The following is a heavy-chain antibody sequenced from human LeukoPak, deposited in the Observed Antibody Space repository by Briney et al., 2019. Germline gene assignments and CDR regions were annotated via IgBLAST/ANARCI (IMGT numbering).Heavy chain of an antibody. CDR2: IYYRGST. J-gene: IGHJ4*02. CDR3: ARDRGDNLHYSSSWAFSV. CDR1: GGSISSSSYY. Sequence: SETLSLTCTVSGGSISSSSYYWGWIRQPPGKGLEWIGSIYYRGSTYYNPSLKSRVTISVDTSKNQFSLKLSSVTAADTAVYYCARDRGDNLHYSSSWAFSVWGQGTLVTVSS. V-gene: IGHV4-39*07. D-gene: IGHD6-13*01.